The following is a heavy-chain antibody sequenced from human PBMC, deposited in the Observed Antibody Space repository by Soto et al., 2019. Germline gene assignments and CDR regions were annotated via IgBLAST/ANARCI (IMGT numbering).Heavy chain of an antibody. V-gene: IGHV1-24*01. J-gene: IGHJ4*02. CDR2: FDPEDGET. CDR1: GSTLTDLS. D-gene: IGHD1-26*01. CDR3: ATRGTRYSARYPYYFDN. Sequence: ASVKVSCRVSGSTLTDLSMHWVRQAPGKGLEWMRGFDPEDGETIYAQKFQGRVTLTEDTSTDTAYMELSSLKSDDTAVYYCATRGTRYSARYPYYFDNWGPGTLVTVSS.